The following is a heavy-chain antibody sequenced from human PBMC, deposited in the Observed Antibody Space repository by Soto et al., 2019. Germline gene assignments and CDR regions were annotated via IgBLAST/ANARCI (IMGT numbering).Heavy chain of an antibody. D-gene: IGHD3-3*01. Sequence: EVQLVESGGGLVQPGGSLRLSCAASGFTVSSNYMSWVRQAPGKGLEWVSVIYSGGSTYYADSVRGRFTISRDNSKNTLYLQMNSLRAEDTAVYYCARDRSTIYAFDIWGQGTMVTVSS. CDR1: GFTVSSNY. J-gene: IGHJ3*02. CDR2: IYSGGST. V-gene: IGHV3-66*01. CDR3: ARDRSTIYAFDI.